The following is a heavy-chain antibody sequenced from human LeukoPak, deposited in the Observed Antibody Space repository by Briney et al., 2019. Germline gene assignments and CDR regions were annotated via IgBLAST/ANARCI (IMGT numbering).Heavy chain of an antibody. D-gene: IGHD3-3*01. CDR2: IYYSGST. V-gene: IGHV4-31*03. CDR3: ARVKIFGVVMPNWFDP. CDR1: CGSISSGGYY. Sequence: SQTLSLTCTVSCGSISSGGYYWSWIRQHPGKGLEWIGYIYYSGSTYYNPSLKSRVTISVDTSKNQFSLKLSSVTAADTAVYYCARVKIFGVVMPNWFDPWGQGTLVTVSS. J-gene: IGHJ5*02.